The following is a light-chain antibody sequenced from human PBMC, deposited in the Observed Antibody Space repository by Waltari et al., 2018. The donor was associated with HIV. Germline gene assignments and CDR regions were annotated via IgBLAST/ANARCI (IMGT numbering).Light chain of an antibody. V-gene: IGLV2-8*01. J-gene: IGLJ2*01. CDR3: NSFAGSRVV. CDR2: EVH. CDR1: SSDVGACNC. Sequence: QSALTQPPSASGSPGQSVTLSCPGTSSDVGACNCVSWYQQPPGKAPKPLIWEVHKRPPGVPDRSSGSKSGNTASLTGSGLQAEDEADYYCNSFAGSRVVFGGGTKLTVL.